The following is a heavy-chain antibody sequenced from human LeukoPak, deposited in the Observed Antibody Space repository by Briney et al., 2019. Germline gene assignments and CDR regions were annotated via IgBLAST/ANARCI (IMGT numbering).Heavy chain of an antibody. J-gene: IGHJ4*02. CDR3: AKDRSSSARED. D-gene: IGHD6-13*01. Sequence: GASVKVSCKTSGFTFTSYGISWVRPAPGQGLEWVGWISGYNGNTNYAQKFRGRLTMTIDTSTTTAYMELRSLRSDDTAVYYCAKDRSSSAREDWGQGTLVTVSS. V-gene: IGHV1-18*01. CDR1: GFTFTSYG. CDR2: ISGYNGNT.